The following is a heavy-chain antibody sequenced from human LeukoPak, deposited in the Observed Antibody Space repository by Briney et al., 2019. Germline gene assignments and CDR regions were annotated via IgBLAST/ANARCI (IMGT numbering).Heavy chain of an antibody. Sequence: GASVKVSCKASGYTFTSYAMNWVRQAPGQGLEWMGWINTNTGNPTYAQGFTGRFVFSLDTSVSTAYLQISSLKAEDTAVYYCARGSDEQWLAFDAFDIWGQGTMDTVSS. V-gene: IGHV7-4-1*02. CDR1: GYTFTSYA. D-gene: IGHD6-19*01. CDR3: ARGSDEQWLAFDAFDI. J-gene: IGHJ3*02. CDR2: INTNTGNP.